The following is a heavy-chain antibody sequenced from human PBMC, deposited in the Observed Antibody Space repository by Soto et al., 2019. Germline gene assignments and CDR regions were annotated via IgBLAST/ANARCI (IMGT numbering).Heavy chain of an antibody. J-gene: IGHJ1*01. CDR3: AKDADVVVVAATPGYFQH. D-gene: IGHD2-15*01. CDR1: GFTFSSYA. CDR2: ISGSGGST. V-gene: IGHV3-23*01. Sequence: GGSLRLSCAASGFTFSSYAMSWVRQAPGKGLEWVSAISGSGGSTYYADSVKGRFAISRDNSKNTPYLQMNSLRAEDTAVYYCAKDADVVVVAATPGYFQHWGQGTLVTVSS.